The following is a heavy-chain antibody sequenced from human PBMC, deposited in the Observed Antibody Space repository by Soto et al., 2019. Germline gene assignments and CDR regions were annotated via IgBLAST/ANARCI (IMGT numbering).Heavy chain of an antibody. V-gene: IGHV3-48*01. CDR3: LNGDYY. D-gene: IGHD3-16*01. CDR2: INRDSTVI. CDR1: GFSFSTHY. J-gene: IGHJ4*02. Sequence: EEQLVESGGGLVQPGGSLRLSCAASGFSFSTHYMNWVRQTPGKGLEWVSSINRDSTVIKYADSVKGRFTISRDNARNSLSLQMNSLRAEDPALYYCLNGDYYVGPGTLVTVSS.